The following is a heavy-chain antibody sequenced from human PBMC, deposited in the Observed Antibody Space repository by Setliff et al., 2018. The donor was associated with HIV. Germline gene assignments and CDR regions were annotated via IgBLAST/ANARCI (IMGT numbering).Heavy chain of an antibody. CDR2: IYYSGGT. CDR1: GDFFSSDYY. D-gene: IGHD2-2*01. J-gene: IGHJ5*02. V-gene: IGHV4-61*01. CDR3: ARDFCSSTTCTNWFHP. Sequence: SETLSLTCTVSGDFFSSDYYWSWIRQPPGKGLEWIGYIYYSGGTTYNPSLKSRVTISVDTSKNQFSLNLSSVTAADTAVYYCARDFCSSTTCTNWFHPWGQGTLVTVSS.